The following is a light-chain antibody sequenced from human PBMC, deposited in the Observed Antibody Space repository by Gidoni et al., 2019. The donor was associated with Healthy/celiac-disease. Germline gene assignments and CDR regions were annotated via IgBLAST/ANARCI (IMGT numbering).Light chain of an antibody. CDR1: QSVSSSY. CDR2: GAY. Sequence: IVWPNCRATLSLSPGDTATLSCRASQSVSSSYLAWYQQKPGQAPRLLIYGAYSRANGIPERFSVSGFGIDFSRTNSRLEGEEVLVYYCNEYVRLSSTFGGGTKVEIK. V-gene: IGKV3-20*01. J-gene: IGKJ4*01. CDR3: NEYVRLSST.